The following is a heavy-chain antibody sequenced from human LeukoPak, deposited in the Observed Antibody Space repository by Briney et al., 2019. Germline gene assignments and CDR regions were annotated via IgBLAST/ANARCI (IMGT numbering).Heavy chain of an antibody. J-gene: IGHJ3*02. CDR1: GGSISSDF. Sequence: SETLFLTCSVSGGSISSDFWSWSRQPPAKGLGWVGYIYYSGSTNYNPSLQSRVTISPDKSNNHHSLKLSSVRPADTAVHYCARDDYGDYVRAFHIWGQGKMVTVSS. CDR2: IYYSGST. CDR3: ARDDYGDYVRAFHI. V-gene: IGHV4-59*01. D-gene: IGHD4-17*01.